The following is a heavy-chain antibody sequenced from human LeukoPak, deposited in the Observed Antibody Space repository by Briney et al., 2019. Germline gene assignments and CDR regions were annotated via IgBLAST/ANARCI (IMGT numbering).Heavy chain of an antibody. D-gene: IGHD3-10*01. CDR3: AKYYGSGSYYYYYGMDV. V-gene: IGHV3-23*01. J-gene: IGHJ6*02. Sequence: GGSLGLSCAASGFTFSSYAMSWVRQAPGKGLEWVSAISGSGGSTYYADSVKGRFTISRDNSKNTLYLQMNSLRAEDTAVYYCAKYYGSGSYYYYYGMDVWGQGTTVTVSS. CDR2: ISGSGGST. CDR1: GFTFSSYA.